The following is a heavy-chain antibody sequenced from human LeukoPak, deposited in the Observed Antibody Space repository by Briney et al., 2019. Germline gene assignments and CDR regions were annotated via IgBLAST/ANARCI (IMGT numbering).Heavy chain of an antibody. D-gene: IGHD2-8*01. J-gene: IGHJ4*02. CDR1: RGSVSSSTYY. Sequence: SETLALTCTGSRGSVSSSTYYWSWVRQPPGKGLEWIASIYYTGSTYYNPSLKSRVTISLDMSKNEFFQTMTSVTAADTAVYFCTAEKNGSPHYWGQGTQVTVSS. CDR3: TAEKNGSPHY. V-gene: IGHV4-39*07. CDR2: IYYTGST.